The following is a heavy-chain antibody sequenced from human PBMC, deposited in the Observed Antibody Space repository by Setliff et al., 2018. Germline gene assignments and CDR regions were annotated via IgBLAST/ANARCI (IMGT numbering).Heavy chain of an antibody. CDR1: GFTFSDHY. V-gene: IGHV3-72*01. J-gene: IGHJ4*02. Sequence: GGSLRLSCAASGFTFSDHYMNWVRQAPGKGLEWVGRSRNKANSYITEYAASVKGRFYISRDDSKNSLYLQMNSLKIEDTAMYYCTRDWDAALANWGQGTLVTVSS. CDR2: SRNKANSYIT. D-gene: IGHD5-18*01. CDR3: TRDWDAALAN.